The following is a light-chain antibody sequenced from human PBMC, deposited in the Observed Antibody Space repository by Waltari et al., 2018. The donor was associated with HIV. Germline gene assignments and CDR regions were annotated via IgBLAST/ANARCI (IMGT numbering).Light chain of an antibody. V-gene: IGKV3-11*01. CDR1: QSISNF. CDR3: QQHSNWVGT. CDR2: DAS. Sequence: VLTHSPGTLSLPPADRDTPSCTASQSISNFLAWYQHKPGQAPRLLIYDASNRAAGIPARFSGSGSGTDFTLTISSLESEDFAVYYCQQHSNWVGTFGPGTKLDIK. J-gene: IGKJ3*01.